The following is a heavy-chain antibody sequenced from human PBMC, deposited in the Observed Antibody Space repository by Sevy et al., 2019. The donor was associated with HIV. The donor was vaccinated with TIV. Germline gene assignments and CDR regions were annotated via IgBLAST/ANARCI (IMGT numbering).Heavy chain of an antibody. D-gene: IGHD3-22*01. CDR3: ARYYYDSSGIDY. Sequence: GGSLRLSCTASGFTFSRYWMHWVRQAPGKGLVWVSRINSDGSSTSYVDSVKGRFTISRDNAKNTLYLQMNSLRAEDTAVYYCARYYYDSSGIDYWGQRTLVTVSS. J-gene: IGHJ4*02. CDR2: INSDGSST. CDR1: GFTFSRYW. V-gene: IGHV3-74*01.